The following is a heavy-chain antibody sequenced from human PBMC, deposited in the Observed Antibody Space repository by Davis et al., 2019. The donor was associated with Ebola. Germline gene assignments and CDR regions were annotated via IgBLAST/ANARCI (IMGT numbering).Heavy chain of an antibody. D-gene: IGHD1-1*01. J-gene: IGHJ6*02. CDR2: INHSGST. CDR3: ARLEGGYGMDV. V-gene: IGHV4-31*03. CDR1: GGSISSGDYY. Sequence: MPSETLSLTCTVSGGSISSGDYYWSWIRQPPGKGLEWIGEINHSGSTNYNPSLKSRVTISVDTSKNQFSLKLSSVTAADTAVYYCARLEGGYGMDVWGQGTTVTVSS.